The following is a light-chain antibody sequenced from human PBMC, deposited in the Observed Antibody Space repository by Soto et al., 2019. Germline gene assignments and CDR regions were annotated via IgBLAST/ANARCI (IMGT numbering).Light chain of an antibody. CDR3: QEHGNWPRRT. CDR1: ESLYTY. V-gene: IGKV3-11*01. Sequence: EIVLTQSPATLSLSPGERATLSCRASESLYTYLAWFQQKPGQAPRLLIFDTSRRATGVPARFSGSGAGTDYTLTISSLEPEDFAVYYCQEHGNWPRRTFGPGTKGDIK. J-gene: IGKJ3*01. CDR2: DTS.